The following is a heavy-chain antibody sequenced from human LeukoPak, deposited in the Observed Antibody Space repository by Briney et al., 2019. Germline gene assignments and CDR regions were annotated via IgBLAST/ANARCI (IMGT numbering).Heavy chain of an antibody. V-gene: IGHV1-8*03. CDR1: GYTFTSYD. CDR2: MNPNSGNT. Sequence: ASVKVSCKASGYTFTSYDINWVRQATGQGLEWMGWMNPNSGNTGYAQKFQGRVTITRNTSISTAYMELSSLRSEDTAVYYCARAGLRVCSSTSCPHDAFDIWGQGTMVTVSS. CDR3: ARAGLRVCSSTSCPHDAFDI. D-gene: IGHD2-2*01. J-gene: IGHJ3*02.